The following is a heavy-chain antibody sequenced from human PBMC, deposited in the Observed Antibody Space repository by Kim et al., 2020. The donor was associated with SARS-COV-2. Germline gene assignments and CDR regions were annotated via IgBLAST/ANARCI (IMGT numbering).Heavy chain of an antibody. V-gene: IGHV4-59*13. Sequence: SETLSLTCTVSGGSISSYYWSWIRQPPGKGLEWIGYIYYSGSTNYNPSLKSRVTISVDTSKNQFSLKLSSVTAADTAVYYCARESPMVRGVILWGQGTLVTVSS. CDR2: IYYSGST. D-gene: IGHD3-10*01. CDR3: ARESPMVRGVIL. CDR1: GGSISSYY. J-gene: IGHJ4*02.